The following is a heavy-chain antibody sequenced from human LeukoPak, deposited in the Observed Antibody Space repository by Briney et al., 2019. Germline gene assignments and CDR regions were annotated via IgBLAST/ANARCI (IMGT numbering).Heavy chain of an antibody. Sequence: SETLCLTCAVSGGSISSSNWWSWVRQPPGKGLEWIGEIYHSGSTNYNPSLKSRVTISVDKSKNQFSLKLSSVTAADTAVYYCARGGGIQLWLRDAFDIWGQGTMVTVSS. D-gene: IGHD5-18*01. J-gene: IGHJ3*02. CDR3: ARGGGIQLWLRDAFDI. V-gene: IGHV4-4*02. CDR2: IYHSGST. CDR1: GGSISSSNW.